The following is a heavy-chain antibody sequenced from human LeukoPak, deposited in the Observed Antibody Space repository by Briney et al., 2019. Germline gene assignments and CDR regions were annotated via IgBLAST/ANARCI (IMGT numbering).Heavy chain of an antibody. Sequence: VASVKVSCKASGYTFTSYGISWVRQAPGQGLEWMGGIIPIFGTANYAQKFQGRVTITADESTSTAYMELSSLRSEDTAVYYCARAGSITIFGVPFDYWGQGTLVTVSS. D-gene: IGHD3-3*01. CDR3: ARAGSITIFGVPFDY. J-gene: IGHJ4*02. V-gene: IGHV1-69*13. CDR2: IIPIFGTA. CDR1: GYTFTSYG.